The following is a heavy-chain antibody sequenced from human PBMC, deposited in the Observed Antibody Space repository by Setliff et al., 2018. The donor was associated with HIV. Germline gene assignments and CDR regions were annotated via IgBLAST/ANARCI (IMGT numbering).Heavy chain of an antibody. Sequence: SETLSLTCTVSGGSISSYSWSWIRQPPGKGLEWTGYIYDSGITNYNPSLKSRVTISVDTSKNQFSLKLSSVTAADTAVYYCARLYSTVTPDIWGKGTTVTVSS. CDR1: GGSISSYS. CDR2: IYDSGIT. D-gene: IGHD2-21*01. CDR3: ARLYSTVTPDI. V-gene: IGHV4-59*08. J-gene: IGHJ6*04.